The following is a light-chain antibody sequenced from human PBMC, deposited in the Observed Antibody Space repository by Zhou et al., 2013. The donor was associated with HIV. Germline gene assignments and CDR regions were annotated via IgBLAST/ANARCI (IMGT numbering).Light chain of an antibody. J-gene: IGLJ2*01. CDR2: KIV. Sequence: QSVLAQPPSVSAAPGQKVTISCSNVGDVLYPGTSNSQEQPPNASSMKIVSDPQGFLTDSLAPSLATSATLAITGLQTGDEADYYCETWDSSLAALVFGGGTKLTVL. V-gene: IGLV1-51*02. CDR1: NVGDV. CDR3: ETWDSSLAALV.